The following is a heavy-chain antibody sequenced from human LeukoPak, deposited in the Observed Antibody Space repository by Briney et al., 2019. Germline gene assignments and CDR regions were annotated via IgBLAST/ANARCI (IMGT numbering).Heavy chain of an antibody. CDR3: AKELDYLYGMDV. V-gene: IGHV3-30*18. D-gene: IGHD6-13*01. J-gene: IGHJ6*02. CDR1: GFTFSTYG. CDR2: ISYDGSNK. Sequence: PGGSLRLSCAASGFTFSTYGLHWVRQAPGKGLEGVAVISYDGSNKDYADSVKGRFTISRDNSKNTLYVQMNSLRAEDTAVYYCAKELDYLYGMDVWGQGTTVTVSS.